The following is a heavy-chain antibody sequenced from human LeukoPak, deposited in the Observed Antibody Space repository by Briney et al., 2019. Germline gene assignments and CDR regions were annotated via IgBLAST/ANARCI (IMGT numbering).Heavy chain of an antibody. CDR3: ARASNHFGYSISWFP. CDR2: IYHSGST. V-gene: IGHV4-59*12. D-gene: IGHD6-13*01. CDR1: GGSISSYY. J-gene: IGHJ5*02. Sequence: SGTLSLTCTVSGGSISSYYWSWIRQPPGKGLDWIGYIYHSGSTNYNPSLKSRFTISLDTSKNQFSLKLISVTAADTAVYSCARASNHFGYSISWFPWGQGTLVTVSS.